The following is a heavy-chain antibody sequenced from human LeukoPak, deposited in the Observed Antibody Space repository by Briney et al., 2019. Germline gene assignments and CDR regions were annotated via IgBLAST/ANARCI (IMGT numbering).Heavy chain of an antibody. CDR3: TGPAALDY. CDR2: IRSKAYGGTT. V-gene: IGHV3-49*04. Sequence: PGGSLRLSCAASGFTFSSYAMSWVRQAPGKGLEWVGFIRSKAYGGTTEYAASVKGRFTISRDDSKSIAYLQMNSLKTEDTAVYYCTGPAALDYWGQGTLVTVSS. CDR1: GFTFSSYA. J-gene: IGHJ4*02. D-gene: IGHD2-15*01.